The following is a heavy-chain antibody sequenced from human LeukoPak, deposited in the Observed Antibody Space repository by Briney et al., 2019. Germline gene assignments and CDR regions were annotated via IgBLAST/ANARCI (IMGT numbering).Heavy chain of an antibody. CDR2: IYTSGST. CDR3: ARSREQLVPGSDFDY. V-gene: IGHV4-61*02. D-gene: IGHD6-6*01. Sequence: SQTLSLTCTVSGGSISSGSYYWSWIRQPAGKGLEWIGRIYTSGSTNYNPSLKSRVTISVDTSKNQFSLKLSSVTAADTAVYYCARSREQLVPGSDFDYWGQGTLVTVSS. CDR1: GGSISSGSYY. J-gene: IGHJ4*02.